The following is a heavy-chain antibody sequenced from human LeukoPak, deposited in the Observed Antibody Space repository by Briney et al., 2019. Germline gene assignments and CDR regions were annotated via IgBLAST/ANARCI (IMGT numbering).Heavy chain of an antibody. CDR3: ARGRVYRAFDI. J-gene: IGHJ3*02. CDR2: INPNSGGT. D-gene: IGHD2/OR15-2a*01. Sequence: ASVKVSCETSGYTFTGYFIHWVRQAPGQGLEWMGWINPNSGGTNYAQNFQGRVTMTRDTSISTAYMDLSRLKYDDTAVYYCARGRVYRAFDIWGQGTMVTVSS. V-gene: IGHV1-2*02. CDR1: GYTFTGYF.